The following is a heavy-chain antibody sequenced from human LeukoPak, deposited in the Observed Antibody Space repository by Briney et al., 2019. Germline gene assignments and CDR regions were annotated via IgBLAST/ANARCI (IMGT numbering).Heavy chain of an antibody. CDR3: AKDGVVVVATSVYYYYYGMDV. CDR1: GGTFSSYT. J-gene: IGHJ6*02. V-gene: IGHV1-69*02. Sequence: SVKVSCKASGGTFSSYTISWVRPAPGQGLEWMGRIIPILNIADYAQNFQGRVTLTADKSTSTAYIELSTLRSEDTAVYYCAKDGVVVVATSVYYYYYGMDVWGQGTTVTVSS. CDR2: IIPILNIA. D-gene: IGHD2-2*01.